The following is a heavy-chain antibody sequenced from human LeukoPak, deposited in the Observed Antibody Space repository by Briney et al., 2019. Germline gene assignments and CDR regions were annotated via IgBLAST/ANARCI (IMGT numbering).Heavy chain of an antibody. D-gene: IGHD3-3*01. CDR1: GGSISSSSYY. CDR3: ASGTEWLPKYYFDY. V-gene: IGHV4-39*01. CDR2: IYYSGST. J-gene: IGHJ4*02. Sequence: PSETLSLTCTVSGGSISSSSYYWGWIRQPPGKGLEWIGSIYYSGSTYYNPSLKSRVTISVDTSKNQFSLKLSSVTAADTAVYYCASGTEWLPKYYFDYWGQGTLVTVSS.